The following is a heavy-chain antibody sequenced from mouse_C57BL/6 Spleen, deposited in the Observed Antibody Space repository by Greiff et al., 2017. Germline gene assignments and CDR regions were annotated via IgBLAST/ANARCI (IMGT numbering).Heavy chain of an antibody. CDR1: GFTFSSYA. J-gene: IGHJ3*01. Sequence: EVKVVASGGGLVKPGGSLKLSCAASGFTFSSYAMSWVRQTPEKRLEWVATISDGGSYTYYPDNVKGRFTISRDNAKNNLYLQMSHLKSEDTAMYYCARDDPFAYWGQGTLVTVSA. V-gene: IGHV5-4*01. CDR2: ISDGGSYT. CDR3: ARDDPFAY.